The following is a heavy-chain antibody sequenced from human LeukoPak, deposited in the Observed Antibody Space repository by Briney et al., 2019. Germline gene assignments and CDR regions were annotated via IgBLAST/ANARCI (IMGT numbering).Heavy chain of an antibody. CDR2: INPSKST. V-gene: IGHV4-39*07. J-gene: IGHJ4*02. D-gene: IGHD3-10*01. CDR1: GGSISSSSYY. CDR3: ATGRGSGSYYNY. Sequence: SETLSLTCTVSGGSISSSSYYWGWIRQPPGKGLEWIGEINPSKSTNYNPSLKSRVTISVDTSKNQFSLKLNSMTAADTAVYYCATGRGSGSYYNYWGQGTLVTVSS.